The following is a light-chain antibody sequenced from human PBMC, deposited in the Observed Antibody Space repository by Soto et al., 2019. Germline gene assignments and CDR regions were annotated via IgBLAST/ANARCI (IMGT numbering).Light chain of an antibody. Sequence: EIVLSQSPATLSLSPGERATVSCRASQSVSSYLAWYQQKPGQAPRLLISDASNRATGIPARFSGSGSGTDFTLTISSLEPEDFAVYYYQHCSSWPLTFGGGTKVDIK. J-gene: IGKJ4*01. CDR3: QHCSSWPLT. CDR1: QSVSSY. CDR2: DAS. V-gene: IGKV3-11*01.